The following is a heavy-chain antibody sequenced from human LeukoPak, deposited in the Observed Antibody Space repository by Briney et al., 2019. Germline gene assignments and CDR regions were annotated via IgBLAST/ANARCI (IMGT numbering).Heavy chain of an antibody. CDR1: GFTFSSYG. J-gene: IGHJ4*02. CDR2: ISYDGSKK. D-gene: IGHD4-23*01. V-gene: IGHV3-30*03. Sequence: GGSLRLSCAASGFTFSSYGMHWVRQAPGKGLEWVAVISYDGSKKDYADSEKGRFTISRDNSKNTLYLQMNSLRAEDTAIYYCARGAHKRDDYGGFFDYWGQGTLVTVSS. CDR3: ARGAHKRDDYGGFFDY.